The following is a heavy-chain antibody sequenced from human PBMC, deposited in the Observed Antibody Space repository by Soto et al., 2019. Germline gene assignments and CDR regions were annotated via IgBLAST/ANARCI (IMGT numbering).Heavy chain of an antibody. CDR2: INHSGST. D-gene: IGHD3-3*01. Sequence: SETLSLTCAVYGGSFSGYYWSWIRQPPGKGLEWIGEINHSGSTNYNPSLKSRVTISVDTSKNQFSLKLSSVTAADTAVYYWARGDYDFWSGTVLRWFDPWGKGTLVTVSS. CDR1: GGSFSGYY. V-gene: IGHV4-34*01. J-gene: IGHJ5*02. CDR3: ARGDYDFWSGTVLRWFDP.